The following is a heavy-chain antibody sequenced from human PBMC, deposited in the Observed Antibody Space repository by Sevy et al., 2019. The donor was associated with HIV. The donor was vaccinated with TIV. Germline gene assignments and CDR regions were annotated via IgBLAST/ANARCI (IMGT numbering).Heavy chain of an antibody. CDR2: IGVRGDT. D-gene: IGHD7-27*01. V-gene: IGHV3-13*01. CDR1: GFTFNKYD. J-gene: IGHJ4*02. CDR3: ATEGTGEQRAGFDF. Sequence: GGSLRLSCAASGFTFNKYDMHWVRQPTGKGLEWLSGIGVRGDTHYPGAVKGRFTISRENAKNSLYLQMDDLRAGDTAVYYCATEGTGEQRAGFDFWGQGTLVPVSS.